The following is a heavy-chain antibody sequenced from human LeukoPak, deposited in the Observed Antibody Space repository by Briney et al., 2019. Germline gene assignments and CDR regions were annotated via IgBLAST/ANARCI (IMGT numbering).Heavy chain of an antibody. CDR1: GFTFSDYY. CDR2: ISSSGSTI. D-gene: IGHD6-19*01. Sequence: GGSLRLSCAASGFTFSDYYMSWIRQAPGKGLEWVSYISSSGSTIYYADSVKGRFTISRDNAKNSLYLQMNSLRAEDTAVYYCARDPSLYSSGWYVGWYFDLWGRGTLVTVSS. V-gene: IGHV3-11*01. CDR3: ARDPSLYSSGWYVGWYFDL. J-gene: IGHJ2*01.